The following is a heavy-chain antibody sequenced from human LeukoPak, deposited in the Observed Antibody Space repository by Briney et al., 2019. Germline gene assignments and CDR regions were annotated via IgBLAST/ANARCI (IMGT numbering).Heavy chain of an antibody. J-gene: IGHJ3*02. CDR2: IYYSGST. CDR1: GDSVSSDSY. D-gene: IGHD3-10*01. CDR3: ARRIKMVRSDAFHI. V-gene: IGHV4-61*01. Sequence: SETLSLTCTVSGDSVSSDSYWSWIRQPPGKGLEWIGYIYYSGSTNYNPSLKSRVTISVDTSKNQFSLKLRSVTAADTAVYYCARRIKMVRSDAFHIWGQGTVVTVS.